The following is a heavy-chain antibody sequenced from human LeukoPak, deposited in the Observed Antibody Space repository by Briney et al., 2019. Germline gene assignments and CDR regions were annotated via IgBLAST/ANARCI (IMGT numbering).Heavy chain of an antibody. CDR3: ARPRLTTGLYAFDI. Sequence: KTSETLSLTCTVSGGSISSSSYYWGWIRQPPGKGLEWIGSIYYSGGTYYNPSLKSRVTISVDTSKNQFSLKLSSVTAADTAVYYCARPRLTTGLYAFDIWGQGTMVTVSS. D-gene: IGHD4-17*01. CDR2: IYYSGGT. J-gene: IGHJ3*02. V-gene: IGHV4-39*01. CDR1: GGSISSSSYY.